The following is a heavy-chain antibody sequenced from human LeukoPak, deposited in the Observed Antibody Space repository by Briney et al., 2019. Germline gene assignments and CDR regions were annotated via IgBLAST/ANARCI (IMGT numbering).Heavy chain of an antibody. D-gene: IGHD1-7*01. CDR2: ISSSSTI. J-gene: IGHJ3*02. V-gene: IGHV3-48*01. CDR3: ARALLELRGDAFDI. Sequence: GGSLRLSCAASGFTFSSYSMNWVRQAPGKGLEWVSYISSSSTIYYADSVKGRFTISRDNAKNSLYLQMNSLRAEDAAVYYCARALLELRGDAFDIWGQGTMVTVSS. CDR1: GFTFSSYS.